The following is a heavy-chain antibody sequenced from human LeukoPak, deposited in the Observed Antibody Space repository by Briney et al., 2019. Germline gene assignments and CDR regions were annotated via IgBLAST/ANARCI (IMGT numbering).Heavy chain of an antibody. Sequence: ASVKVSCKASGYTFTSYGISWVRQAPGQGLEWMGWISAYNGNTNYAQKLQGRVTMNTDTSTSTAYMELRSLRSDDTAVYYCGRNLVPAVAGTRGGFDFWGQGTLVTVSS. CDR2: ISAYNGNT. CDR1: GYTFTSYG. V-gene: IGHV1-18*01. CDR3: GRNLVPAVAGTRGGFDF. J-gene: IGHJ4*02. D-gene: IGHD6-19*01.